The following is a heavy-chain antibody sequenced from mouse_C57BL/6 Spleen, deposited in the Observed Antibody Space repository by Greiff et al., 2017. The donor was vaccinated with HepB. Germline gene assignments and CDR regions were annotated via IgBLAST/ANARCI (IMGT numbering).Heavy chain of an antibody. Sequence: EVNVVESGGGLVQPGGSLKLSCAASGFTFSDYYMYWVRQTPEKRLEWVAYISNGGGSTYYPDTVKGRFTISRDNAKNTLYLQMSRLKSEDTAMYYCARHRIYYDDSGDYAMDYWGQGTSVTVSS. CDR2: ISNGGGST. D-gene: IGHD1-1*01. CDR3: ARHRIYYDDSGDYAMDY. J-gene: IGHJ4*01. V-gene: IGHV5-12*01. CDR1: GFTFSDYY.